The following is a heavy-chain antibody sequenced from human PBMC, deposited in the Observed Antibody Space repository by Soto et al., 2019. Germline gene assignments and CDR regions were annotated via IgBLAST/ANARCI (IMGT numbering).Heavy chain of an antibody. V-gene: IGHV4-31*03. D-gene: IGHD3-10*01. CDR1: GGSISSGGYY. Sequence: KASETLSLTCTVSGGSISSGGYYWSWIRQHPGKGLEWIGYIYYSGSTYYNPSLKSRVTISVDTSKNQFSLKLSSVTAADTAVYYCATIWFGESLGWFDPWGQGTLVPVSS. CDR3: ATIWFGESLGWFDP. J-gene: IGHJ5*02. CDR2: IYYSGST.